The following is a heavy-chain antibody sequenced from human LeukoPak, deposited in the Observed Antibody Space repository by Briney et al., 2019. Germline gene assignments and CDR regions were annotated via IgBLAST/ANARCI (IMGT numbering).Heavy chain of an antibody. V-gene: IGHV4-59*01. Sequence: PSETLSLTCTVSGGSISSYYWSWIRHPPGKGLEWIGYIYYSGSTNYNPSLKSRVTISVDTSKNQFSLKLSSVTAADTAVYYCARVRYGDCFDYWGQGTLVTVSS. CDR3: ARVRYGDCFDY. D-gene: IGHD4-17*01. J-gene: IGHJ4*02. CDR2: IYYSGST. CDR1: GGSISSYY.